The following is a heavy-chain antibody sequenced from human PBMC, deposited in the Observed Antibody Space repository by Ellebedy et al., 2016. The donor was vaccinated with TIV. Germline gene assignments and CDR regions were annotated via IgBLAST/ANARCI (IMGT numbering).Heavy chain of an antibody. D-gene: IGHD5-24*01. V-gene: IGHV3-21*04. CDR1: GFTFSSYA. CDR3: ARATSGFDY. Sequence: GESLKISCAASGFTFSSYAMSWVRQAPGKGPEWVSYISYSGDLMYYADSVKGRFTTSRDNAENSLYLQMNSLRAEDTAVYYCARATSGFDYWGQGALATVSS. CDR2: ISYSGDLM. J-gene: IGHJ4*02.